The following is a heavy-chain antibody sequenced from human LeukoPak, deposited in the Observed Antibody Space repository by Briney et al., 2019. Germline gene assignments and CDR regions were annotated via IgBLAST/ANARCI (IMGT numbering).Heavy chain of an antibody. CDR2: VSGSGNYI. D-gene: IGHD2-15*01. V-gene: IGHV3-21*01. CDR3: ARAGYCSGGSCYGSDY. CDR1: GFTFGTFS. Sequence: GGSLRLSCATSGFTFGTFSMTCVRQVPGRGLERVSSVSGSGNYIHDADSVKGRFTISRDNSKNTLYLQMDSLRAEDTAVYYCARAGYCSGGSCYGSDYWGQGTLVSVSS. J-gene: IGHJ4*02.